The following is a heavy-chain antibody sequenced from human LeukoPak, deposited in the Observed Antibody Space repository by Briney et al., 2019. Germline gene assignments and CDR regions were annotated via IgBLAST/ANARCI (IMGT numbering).Heavy chain of an antibody. J-gene: IGHJ4*02. CDR3: ARARVVVTATPSDY. Sequence: ASVKVSCKASGCTFTNYYMHWVRQAPGQGLEWMGIINPSGASTSYAQKLQGRVTMTRDTSTSTVYMELSSLRSEDTAVYYCARARVVVTATPSDYWGQGTLVTVSS. D-gene: IGHD2-21*02. V-gene: IGHV1-46*01. CDR2: INPSGAST. CDR1: GCTFTNYY.